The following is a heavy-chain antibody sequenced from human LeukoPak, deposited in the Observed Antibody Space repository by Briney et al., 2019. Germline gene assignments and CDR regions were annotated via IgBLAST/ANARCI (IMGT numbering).Heavy chain of an antibody. V-gene: IGHV3-30*01. D-gene: IGHD3-22*01. CDR2: ISYDGSNK. CDR1: GFTFSSYA. CDR3: ARPHLPYDSSGYYFDY. Sequence: GGSLRLSCAASGFTFSSYAMHWVRQAPGKGQEWVAVISYDGSNKYYADSVKGRFTISRDNSKNTLYLQMNSLRAEDTAVYYCARPHLPYDSSGYYFDYWGQGTLVTVSS. J-gene: IGHJ4*02.